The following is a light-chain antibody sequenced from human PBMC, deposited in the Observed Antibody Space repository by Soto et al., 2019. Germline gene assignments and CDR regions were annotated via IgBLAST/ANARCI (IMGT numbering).Light chain of an antibody. V-gene: IGKV3-11*01. J-gene: IGKJ5*01. CDR2: DAS. Sequence: EIVLTQSPATLSLSPGERATLSCRASQSVSSYLAWYQQKPGQAPRLLIYDASNRATGIPARFSGSGSGTDFTLTIGNLEPEDFAVYYCQQRSSWPSITFGQGTRLAIK. CDR3: QQRSSWPSIT. CDR1: QSVSSY.